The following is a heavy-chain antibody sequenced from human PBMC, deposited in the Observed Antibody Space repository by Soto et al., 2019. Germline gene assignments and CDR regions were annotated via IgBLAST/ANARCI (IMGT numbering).Heavy chain of an antibody. Sequence: QLQLQESGPGLVKPSETLSLTCTVSGGSISSSSYYWGWIRQPPGKGLEWIGSIYYSGSTYYNPSLKSRFTISVDTSKNQFSLQLSSVTAADTAVYYCATGGSGSYSNAFDIWGQGTMVTVSS. CDR1: GGSISSSSYY. CDR3: ATGGSGSYSNAFDI. D-gene: IGHD3-10*01. V-gene: IGHV4-39*01. J-gene: IGHJ3*02. CDR2: IYYSGST.